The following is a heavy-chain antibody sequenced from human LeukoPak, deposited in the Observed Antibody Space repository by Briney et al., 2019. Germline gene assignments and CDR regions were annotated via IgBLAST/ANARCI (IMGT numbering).Heavy chain of an antibody. CDR1: GYTLTELS. CDR2: INPNSGGT. V-gene: IGHV1-2*02. J-gene: IGHJ4*02. Sequence: ASVKVSRKVSGYTLTELSMHWVRQAPGQGLEWMGWINPNSGGTNYAQKFQGRVTMTRDTSISTAYMELSRLRSDDTAVYYCAREIKGGGSYYIDYWGQGTLVTVSS. CDR3: AREIKGGGSYYIDY. D-gene: IGHD2-15*01.